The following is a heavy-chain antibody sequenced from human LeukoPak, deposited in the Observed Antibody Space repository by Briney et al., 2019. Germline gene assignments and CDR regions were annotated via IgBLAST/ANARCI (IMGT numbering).Heavy chain of an antibody. D-gene: IGHD3-22*01. CDR2: IYYSGST. Sequence: SQTLSLTCTVAGGSISSGGYYWSWIRQHPGKGLEWIGYIYYSGSTYYNPSLKSRVTISVDTSKNQFSLKLSSVTAADTAVYYCARLNPRESSGYDNLIFDYWGQGTLVTVSS. V-gene: IGHV4-31*03. J-gene: IGHJ4*02. CDR3: ARLNPRESSGYDNLIFDY. CDR1: GGSISSGGYY.